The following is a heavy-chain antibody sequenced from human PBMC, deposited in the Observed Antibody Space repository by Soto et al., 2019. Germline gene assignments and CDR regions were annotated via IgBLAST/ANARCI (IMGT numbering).Heavy chain of an antibody. Sequence: PPETLSLTCTVSGASISSSSYYWGWIRQPPGKGLEWIGSIYYSGSTYYNPSLKSRVTISVDTSKNQFSLKLSSVTAADTAVYYCARHIKDGYNLDYWGQGTLVTVSS. CDR1: GASISSSSYY. D-gene: IGHD5-12*01. CDR2: IYYSGST. V-gene: IGHV4-39*01. J-gene: IGHJ4*02. CDR3: ARHIKDGYNLDY.